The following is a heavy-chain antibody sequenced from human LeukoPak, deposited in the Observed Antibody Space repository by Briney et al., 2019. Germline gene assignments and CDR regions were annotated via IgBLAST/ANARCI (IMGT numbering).Heavy chain of an antibody. CDR2: IIPIFGTA. D-gene: IGHD3/OR15-3a*01. Sequence: SVKVSCKASGYTFTSYAMNWVRQAPGQGLKWMGGIIPIFGTANYAQKFQGRVTITADESTSTAYMELSSLRSEDTAVYYCARARTDGYYFDYWGQGTLVTVSS. J-gene: IGHJ4*02. CDR3: ARARTDGYYFDY. CDR1: GYTFTSYA. V-gene: IGHV1-69*13.